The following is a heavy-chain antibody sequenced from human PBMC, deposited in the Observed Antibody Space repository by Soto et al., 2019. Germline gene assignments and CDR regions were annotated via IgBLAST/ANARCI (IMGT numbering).Heavy chain of an antibody. CDR2: VSIGGST. CDR3: AKRRCAGGHFDY. J-gene: IGHJ4*02. D-gene: IGHD2-8*02. CDR1: GFTFSSYA. Sequence: ESGGGLVQPEGSLRLSCAASGFTFSSYAMGWVRQGPGKGLEWVAVVSIGGSTHYADSVRGRFTISRDNSKNTLSLQMNSLTAEDTAVYFCAKRRCAGGHFDYWGQGALVTVSS. V-gene: IGHV3-23*01.